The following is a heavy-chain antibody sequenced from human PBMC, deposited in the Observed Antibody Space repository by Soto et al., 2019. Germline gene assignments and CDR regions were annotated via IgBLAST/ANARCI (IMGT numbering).Heavy chain of an antibody. CDR1: GYTFTSYG. V-gene: IGHV1-18*01. CDR3: ARDMGAYWGGDCYPTGFDP. J-gene: IGHJ5*02. Sequence: QVQLVQSGAEVKKPGASVKVSCKASGYTFTSYGISWVRQAPGQGLAWMGWISAYNGNTNYAQKLQGRVTMTTDTSRSTPYMGLRGLRSEDTAVYYGARDMGAYWGGDCYPTGFDPWGQGTLVTVSS. CDR2: ISAYNGNT. D-gene: IGHD2-21*02.